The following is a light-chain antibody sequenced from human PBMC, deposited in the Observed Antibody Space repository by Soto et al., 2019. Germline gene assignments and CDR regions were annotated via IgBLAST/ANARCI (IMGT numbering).Light chain of an antibody. CDR1: QSVGTN. Sequence: EIVLIQSPATLSLSPGERATLSCRASQSVGTNLAWYQQNPGQAPRLLIFDASSRATGIPARFSGSGSGTDFILAISSLEPEDFVADYCQQRSNWPLTFGGGTKLEIK. V-gene: IGKV3-11*01. CDR2: DAS. J-gene: IGKJ4*01. CDR3: QQRSNWPLT.